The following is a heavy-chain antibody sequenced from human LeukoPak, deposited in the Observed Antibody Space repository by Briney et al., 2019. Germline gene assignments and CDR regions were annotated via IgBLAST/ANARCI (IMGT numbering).Heavy chain of an antibody. CDR2: IIPIFGTA. Sequence: SVKVSCKASGGTFSSYAISWVRQAPGQGLEWMGGIIPIFGTANYAQKFQGRVTITADESTSTAYMELSSLRSEDTAVYYCANGIAARPDYYYYMDVWGKGTTVTVSS. J-gene: IGHJ6*03. CDR1: GGTFSSYA. D-gene: IGHD6-6*01. CDR3: ANGIAARPDYYYYMDV. V-gene: IGHV1-69*13.